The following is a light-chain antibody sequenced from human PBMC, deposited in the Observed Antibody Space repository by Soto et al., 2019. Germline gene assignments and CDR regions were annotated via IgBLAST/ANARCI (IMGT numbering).Light chain of an antibody. J-gene: IGKJ1*01. Sequence: IVLTQSPAPLSLSPGERATLSCRASQDINTYLAWYQQKPGQAPRLLIYDASNRAKGIPARFSGSGPGTDFTLTISDVQPEDFAVYYCQQYGSSGTLGQGTKVDIK. V-gene: IGKV3D-11*01. CDR1: QDINTY. CDR3: QQYGSSGT. CDR2: DAS.